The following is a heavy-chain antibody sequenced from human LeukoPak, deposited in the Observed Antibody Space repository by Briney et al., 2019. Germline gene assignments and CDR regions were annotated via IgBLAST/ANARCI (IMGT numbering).Heavy chain of an antibody. CDR3: ARGMVYDY. CDR1: GGSFSGYY. V-gene: IGHV4-34*01. D-gene: IGHD1-14*01. CDR2: INHSGST. J-gene: IGHJ4*02. Sequence: SETLSLTCAVYGGSFSGYYWSWIRQPPGKGLEWIGEINHSGSTNFNPSLKSRVTISVDTSKNQFSLKLSSVTAADTAVYYCARGMVYDYWGQGTLVTVSS.